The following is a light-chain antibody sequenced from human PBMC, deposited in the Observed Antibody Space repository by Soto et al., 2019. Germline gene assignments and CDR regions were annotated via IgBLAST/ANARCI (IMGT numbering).Light chain of an antibody. J-gene: IGLJ2*01. CDR1: SGSVSTTYY. CDR2: STN. V-gene: IGLV8-61*01. Sequence: QTVVTQEPSFSVSPGGTVTLTCGLSSGSVSTTYYPTWYQQTPGQAPRTLIYSTNIRSSGVPDRFSGSILGNKAALTITGAQADDEYDYYCVLYMGSGIGVFGGGTKLTVL. CDR3: VLYMGSGIGV.